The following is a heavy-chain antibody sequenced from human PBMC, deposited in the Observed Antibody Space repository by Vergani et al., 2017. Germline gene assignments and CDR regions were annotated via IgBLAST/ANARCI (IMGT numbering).Heavy chain of an antibody. CDR3: ARFLKRGWLNDY. CDR2: IFSNDEK. Sequence: QVTLKESGPVLVKPTETLTLTCSVSGFSLSNARMGVSWIRQPPGKALEWLAHIFSNDEKSYSTSLKSRLTISKDTSKSQVVLTMTNMDPEDTATYYCARFLKRGWLNDYWGQGTLVTVSS. D-gene: IGHD5-24*01. J-gene: IGHJ4*02. V-gene: IGHV2-26*01. CDR1: GFSLSNARMG.